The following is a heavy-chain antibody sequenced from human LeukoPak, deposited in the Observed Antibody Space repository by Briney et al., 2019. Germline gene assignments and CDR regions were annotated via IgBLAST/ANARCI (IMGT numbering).Heavy chain of an antibody. CDR1: GFTFSSYA. CDR2: INHSGST. D-gene: IGHD3-22*01. CDR3: ARPHRPHYYDSSGYRY. Sequence: GSLRLSCAASGFTFSSYAMSWVRQAPGKGLEWIGEINHSGSTNYNPSLKSRVTISVDTSKNQFSLKVSSVTAADTAVYYCARPHRPHYYDSSGYRYWGQGTLVTVSS. V-gene: IGHV4-34*01. J-gene: IGHJ4*02.